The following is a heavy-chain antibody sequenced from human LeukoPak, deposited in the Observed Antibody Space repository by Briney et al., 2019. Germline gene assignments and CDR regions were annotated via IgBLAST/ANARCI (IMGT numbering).Heavy chain of an antibody. CDR3: ARDVIAAAGSEDS. CDR2: IIPIFGTA. Sequence: ASVKVSCKASGGTFSSYAISWVRQAPGQELEWMGGIIPIFGTANYAQKFQGRVTITTDESTSTAYMELSSLRSEDTAVYYCARDVIAAAGSEDSWGQGTLVTVSS. CDR1: GGTFSSYA. J-gene: IGHJ4*02. D-gene: IGHD6-13*01. V-gene: IGHV1-69*05.